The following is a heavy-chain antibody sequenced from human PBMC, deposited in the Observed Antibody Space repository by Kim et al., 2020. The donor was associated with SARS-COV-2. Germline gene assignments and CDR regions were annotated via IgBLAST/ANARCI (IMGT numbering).Heavy chain of an antibody. CDR2: SGGTT. Sequence: SGGTTNYADSVKGRFTISRDNAKKTLYLQMTSLRAEDTAVYYCVRDLQPRYWGQGTLVTVSS. V-gene: IGHV3-66*01. CDR3: VRDLQPRY. J-gene: IGHJ4*02.